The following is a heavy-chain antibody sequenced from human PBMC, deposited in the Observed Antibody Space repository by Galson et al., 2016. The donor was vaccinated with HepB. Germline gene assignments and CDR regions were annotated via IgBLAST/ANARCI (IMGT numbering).Heavy chain of an antibody. CDR3: TKGPRFGDLSS. D-gene: IGHD3-3*01. CDR1: GFSFSSYA. V-gene: IGHV3-23*01. Sequence: SLRLSCAASGFSFSSYAMSWVRQAPGKGLEWVSTLRVSGGRTYYAESVKGRFTISRDNPNNTLFLHMTSLRAEDTAVHYCTKGPRFGDLSSWGQGTLVIVSS. CDR2: LRVSGGRT. J-gene: IGHJ5*02.